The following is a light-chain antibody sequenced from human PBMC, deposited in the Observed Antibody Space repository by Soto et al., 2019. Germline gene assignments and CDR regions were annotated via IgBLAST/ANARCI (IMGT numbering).Light chain of an antibody. Sequence: QSALTQPASVSGXXXXSITXSCTGTSSDVGGYNYVSWYQHHPGKAPKLMIYEVSHRPSGVSYRFSGSKSGNTASLTISGLQGEDEADYYCSSYTNTRTLVFGTGTKVTVL. CDR3: SSYTNTRTLV. J-gene: IGLJ1*01. CDR2: EVS. V-gene: IGLV2-14*01. CDR1: SSDVGGYNY.